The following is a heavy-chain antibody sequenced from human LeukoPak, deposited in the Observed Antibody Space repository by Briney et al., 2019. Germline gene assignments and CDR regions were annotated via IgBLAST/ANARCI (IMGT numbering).Heavy chain of an antibody. CDR3: AKDLISMVRGSPLDV. J-gene: IGHJ6*02. CDR2: IVYDGYNK. CDR1: GFTFTNNG. Sequence: PGGSLRLSCAASGFTFTNNGMHWAGKAQDKGLKWVAVIVYDGYNKYYAHSVKGRLTISSDNSKNTVYLQMNSLRAEDTAVYYCAKDLISMVRGSPLDVWGQGTMVTVSS. V-gene: IGHV3-30*18. D-gene: IGHD3-10*01.